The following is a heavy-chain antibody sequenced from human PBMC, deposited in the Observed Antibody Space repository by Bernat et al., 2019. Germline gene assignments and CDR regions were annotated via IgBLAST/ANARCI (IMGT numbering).Heavy chain of an antibody. J-gene: IGHJ3*02. CDR1: GFTFSSYS. CDR3: ARDSAIVGATSWAFDI. D-gene: IGHD1-26*01. V-gene: IGHV3-48*01. Sequence: EVQLVESGGGLVQPGGSLRLSCAASGFTFSSYSMNWVRQAPGKGLGWVSYISSSSSTIYYADSVKGRFTISRANAKNSLYLQMNSLRAEDTAVYYCARDSAIVGATSWAFDIWGQGTMVTVSS. CDR2: ISSSSSTI.